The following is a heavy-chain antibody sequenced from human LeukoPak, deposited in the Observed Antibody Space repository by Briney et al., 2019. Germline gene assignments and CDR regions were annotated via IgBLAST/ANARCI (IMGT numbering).Heavy chain of an antibody. V-gene: IGHV1-18*04. J-gene: IGHJ6*02. Sequence: GASVKVSCKVSGYTVTEFSIHWVRQAPGQGLEWMGWISAYNGNTNYAQKLQGRVTMTTDTSTSTAYMELRSLRSDDTAVYYCALSVVVPAAIEGIYYYYGMDVWGQGTTVTVSS. CDR2: ISAYNGNT. D-gene: IGHD2-2*01. CDR3: ALSVVVPAAIEGIYYYYGMDV. CDR1: GYTVTEFS.